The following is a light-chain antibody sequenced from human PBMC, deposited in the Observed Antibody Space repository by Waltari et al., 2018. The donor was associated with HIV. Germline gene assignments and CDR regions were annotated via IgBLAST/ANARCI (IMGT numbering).Light chain of an antibody. CDR2: GAS. CDR1: QNINSNY. J-gene: IGKJ1*01. V-gene: IGKV3-20*01. Sequence: EIVLTQSPGTLSLTPGERATLSCRAGQNINSNYLAWYQQRPGQAPRLLIYGASSRATGIPDRFSGSGSGTDFTLIISRLEPEDFALYYCQQYGNSLWTFGQGTKVEI. CDR3: QQYGNSLWT.